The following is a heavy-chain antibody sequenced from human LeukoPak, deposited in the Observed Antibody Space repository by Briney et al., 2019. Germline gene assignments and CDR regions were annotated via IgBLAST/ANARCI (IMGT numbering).Heavy chain of an antibody. CDR2: INHSGST. CDR3: ARARDYDYVWGSYRLIDP. Sequence: SETLSLTCAVYGGSFSGYYWSWIRQPPGKGLEWIGEINHSGSTNYNPSLKSRVTISVDSSKNQFSLKLSSVTAADTAVYFCARARDYDYVWGSYRLIDPWGQGTLVTVSS. V-gene: IGHV4-34*01. D-gene: IGHD3-16*02. J-gene: IGHJ5*02. CDR1: GGSFSGYY.